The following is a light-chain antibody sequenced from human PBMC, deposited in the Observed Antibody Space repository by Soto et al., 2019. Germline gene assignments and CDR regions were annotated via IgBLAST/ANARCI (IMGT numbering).Light chain of an antibody. CDR1: SGHITYA. CDR2: LNSDGSH. CDR3: QTWGTVIKV. Sequence: QPVLTQSPSASASLGASVKLTCTPSSGHITYAIAWHQQQPGKGPRYLMKLNSDGSHTKGDGIPDRFSGSSSGAERHLTISSLQSEDEADYYCQTWGTVIKVFGGGTKVTVL. V-gene: IGLV4-69*02. J-gene: IGLJ2*01.